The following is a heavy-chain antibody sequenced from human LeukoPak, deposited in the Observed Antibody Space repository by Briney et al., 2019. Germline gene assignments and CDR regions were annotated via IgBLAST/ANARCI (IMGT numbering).Heavy chain of an antibody. Sequence: GGSLRLSCAASGFTFSSYWMHWVRQAPGKGLVWLSRINTDGSSTSYADSVKGRFTISRDNAKNTLYLQMNSLRAEDTAVYYCARGRPYYDFWSGYYSPKGNWFDPWGQGTLVTVSS. D-gene: IGHD3-3*01. J-gene: IGHJ5*02. CDR1: GFTFSSYW. CDR3: ARGRPYYDFWSGYYSPKGNWFDP. V-gene: IGHV3-74*01. CDR2: INTDGSST.